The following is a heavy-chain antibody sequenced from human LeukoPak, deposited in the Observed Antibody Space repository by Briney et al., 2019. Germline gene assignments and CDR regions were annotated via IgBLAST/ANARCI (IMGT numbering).Heavy chain of an antibody. CDR1: GFTFSSYG. CDR3: AKGLLWFGEFFDY. CDR2: ISGSGGST. J-gene: IGHJ4*02. Sequence: GGPLRLSCAASGFTFSSYGMSWARQAPGKGLEWVSAISGSGGSTYYADSVKGRFTISRDNSKNTLYLQMNSLRAEDTAVYYCAKGLLWFGEFFDYWGQGTLVTVSS. D-gene: IGHD3-10*01. V-gene: IGHV3-23*01.